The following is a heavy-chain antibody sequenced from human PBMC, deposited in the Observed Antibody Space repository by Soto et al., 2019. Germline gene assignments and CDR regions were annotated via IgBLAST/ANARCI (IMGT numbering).Heavy chain of an antibody. CDR1: GYTFTSYG. CDR2: ISAYNGNT. J-gene: IGHJ4*02. V-gene: IGHV1-18*01. D-gene: IGHD5-12*01. CDR3: ARGDRVATMFDY. Sequence: QVQLVQSGAEVKKPGASVKVSCKASGYTFTSYGIIWVRQAPGQGLEWMGWISAYNGNTNYAQKLQGRVTMTTDTSTTTANMELRSLRSDDTGVYYCARGDRVATMFDYWGQGTLVTVSS.